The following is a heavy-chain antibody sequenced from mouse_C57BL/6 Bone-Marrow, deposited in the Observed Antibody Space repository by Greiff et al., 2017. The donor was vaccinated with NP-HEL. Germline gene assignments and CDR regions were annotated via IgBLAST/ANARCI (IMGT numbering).Heavy chain of an antibody. Sequence: QVQLKESGAELAKPGASVKLSCKASGYTFTSYWMHWVNQRPGQGLEWIGYINPSSGYTKYNQKFKDKATLTADKSSSTAYMQLSSLTYEDSAVYYCAKDYGSVYYAMDYWGQGTSVTVSS. CDR1: GYTFTSYW. CDR2: INPSSGYT. D-gene: IGHD1-1*01. J-gene: IGHJ4*01. CDR3: AKDYGSVYYAMDY. V-gene: IGHV1-7*01.